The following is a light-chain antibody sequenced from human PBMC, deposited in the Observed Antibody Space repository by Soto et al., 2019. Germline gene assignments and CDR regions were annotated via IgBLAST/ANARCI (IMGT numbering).Light chain of an antibody. CDR2: GNT. J-gene: IGLJ3*02. Sequence: QSVLTQPPSASGAPGQRVTISCSGSTSNIGTDTVNWYQQLPGTAPKLLIYGNTQRPSGVPDRFSGSKSGTSASLAISGLQSEDEADYYCATWDDSLNGWVFGGGTKVTVL. V-gene: IGLV1-44*01. CDR3: ATWDDSLNGWV. CDR1: TSNIGTDT.